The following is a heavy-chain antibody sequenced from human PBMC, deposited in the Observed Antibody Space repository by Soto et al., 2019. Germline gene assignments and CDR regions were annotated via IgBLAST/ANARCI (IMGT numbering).Heavy chain of an antibody. Sequence: GGSLRLSCTASGFTFTSYGMGWVRQAPGKGLQWVSAIRGDGGQTHYTDSVKGRFSISRDNSKNTVYLQMDSLRAEDTAMYFCARDVGLDSDDFFAYWGLGTQVTVSS. CDR3: ARDVGLDSDDFFAY. CDR2: IRGDGGQT. J-gene: IGHJ4*02. V-gene: IGHV3-23*01. D-gene: IGHD3-9*01. CDR1: GFTFTSYG.